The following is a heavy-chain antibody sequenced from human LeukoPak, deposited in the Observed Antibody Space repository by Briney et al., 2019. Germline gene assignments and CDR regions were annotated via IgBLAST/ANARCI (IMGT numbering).Heavy chain of an antibody. CDR3: ARVPVTTWYSYIDV. V-gene: IGHV1-2*06. CDR1: GYTFTGYY. CDR2: INPNSGGT. D-gene: IGHD4-17*01. J-gene: IGHJ6*03. Sequence: ASVKVSCKASGYTFTGYYMHWVRQAPGQGLEWMGRINPNSGGTNYAQKFQGRVIMTRDTSITTAYLELSSLRSDDTAVYYCARVPVTTWYSYIDVWGKGTTVTVSS.